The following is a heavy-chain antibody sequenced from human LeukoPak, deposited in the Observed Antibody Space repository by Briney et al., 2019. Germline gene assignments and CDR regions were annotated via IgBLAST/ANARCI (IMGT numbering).Heavy chain of an antibody. Sequence: GGSLRLSCAASEFTFSSYSMNWVRQAPGKGLEWVSSISSSSSYIYYADSVKGRFTISRDNAKNSLYLQMNSLRAEDTAVYYCARNCRPIAAAGNGMDVWGKGTTVTVSS. D-gene: IGHD6-13*01. V-gene: IGHV3-21*01. CDR1: EFTFSSYS. CDR2: ISSSSSYI. J-gene: IGHJ6*04. CDR3: ARNCRPIAAAGNGMDV.